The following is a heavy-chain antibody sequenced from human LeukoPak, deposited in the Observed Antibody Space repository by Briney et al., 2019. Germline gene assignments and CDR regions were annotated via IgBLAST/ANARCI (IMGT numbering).Heavy chain of an antibody. CDR2: IIPIFGTA. J-gene: IGHJ6*03. D-gene: IGHD2-8*01. CDR1: GGTFSSYA. V-gene: IGHV1-69*05. CDR3: ARGRAIPNGHYCFYFMDV. Sequence: SVKVSCEASGGTFSSYAISWVRPAPGQGLEWMGGIIPIFGTANYAQKFQGRVTITTDESTRTAYMGLSSLRSEDTAVYYCARGRAIPNGHYCFYFMDVWGKGTTVTVSS.